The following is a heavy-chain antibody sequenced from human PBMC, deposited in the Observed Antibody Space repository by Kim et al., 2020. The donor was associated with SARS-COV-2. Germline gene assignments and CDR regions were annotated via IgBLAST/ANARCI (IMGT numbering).Heavy chain of an antibody. Sequence: YAQKFQGRVTMTRDTSISTAYMELSRLRSDDTAVYYWARAETAAGKPTDYWGQGTLVTVSS. J-gene: IGHJ4*02. V-gene: IGHV1-2*02. D-gene: IGHD6-13*01. CDR3: ARAETAAGKPTDY.